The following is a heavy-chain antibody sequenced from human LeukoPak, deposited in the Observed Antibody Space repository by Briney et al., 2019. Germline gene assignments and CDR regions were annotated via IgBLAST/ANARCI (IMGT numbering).Heavy chain of an antibody. D-gene: IGHD6-13*01. V-gene: IGHV4-31*03. Sequence: KASETLSLTCIVSGASISSGGYYWSWIRQHPGKGLEWIGYIYYSGNTYYNPSLKSRVTISVDTSKKQFSLKLSSVTAADTAVYYCARGFELVPRSFEGFDYWGQGTLVTVSS. CDR1: GASISSGGYY. J-gene: IGHJ4*02. CDR2: IYYSGNT. CDR3: ARGFELVPRSFEGFDY.